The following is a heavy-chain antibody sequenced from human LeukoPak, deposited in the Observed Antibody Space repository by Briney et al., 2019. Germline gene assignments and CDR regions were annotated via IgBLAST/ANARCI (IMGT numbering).Heavy chain of an antibody. Sequence: GGSLRLSCAASGFTFSSYAMSWVRQAPGKGLEWVSAISGSGGSTYYADSVKGRFTTSRDNSKNTLYLQMNSLRAEDTAVYYCAKDLMVATITEFGYWGQGTLVTVSS. V-gene: IGHV3-23*01. CDR2: ISGSGGST. CDR3: AKDLMVATITEFGY. J-gene: IGHJ4*02. D-gene: IGHD5-24*01. CDR1: GFTFSSYA.